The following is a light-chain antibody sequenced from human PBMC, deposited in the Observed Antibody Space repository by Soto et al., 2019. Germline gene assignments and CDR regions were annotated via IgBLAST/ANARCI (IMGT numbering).Light chain of an antibody. J-gene: IGKJ1*01. CDR3: QQYNNWPWT. CDR2: GAS. CDR1: QSVSSN. V-gene: IGKV3-15*01. Sequence: EIVMTQSPATLSVSPGERATLSCRASQSVSSNLALYQQQPGQAHRLHIYGASTRATGIPARFSGSGSGTEFTLTISSLQSEDFAVYYCQQYNNWPWTFGQGTKVEI.